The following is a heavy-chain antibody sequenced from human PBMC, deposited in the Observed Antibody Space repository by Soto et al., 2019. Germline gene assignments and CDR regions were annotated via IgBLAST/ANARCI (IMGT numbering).Heavy chain of an antibody. CDR2: IYHSGST. J-gene: IGHJ3*02. CDR1: GGSISSSNW. D-gene: IGHD3-22*01. V-gene: IGHV4-4*02. CDR3: ARAYYYDSSGPDAFDI. Sequence: QVQLQESGPGLVKPSGTLSLTCAASGGSISSSNWWSWVRQPPGKGLEWIGGIYHSGSTNYNPSLKSRVTISVDKSKNQFSLKLSSVTAADTAVYYCARAYYYDSSGPDAFDIWGQGTMVTVSS.